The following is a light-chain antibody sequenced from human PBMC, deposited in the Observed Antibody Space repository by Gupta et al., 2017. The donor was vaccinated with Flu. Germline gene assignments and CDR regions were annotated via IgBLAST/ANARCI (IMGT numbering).Light chain of an antibody. Sequence: QSVLTQPPSVSGAPGQRVTISCTGSRSNIGAGYDVHWYQQVPGTAPKLLTYGNNNRPSGVPDRFSASKSGTSASLAITGLQAEDEADYYCQSYDVSLSGVFGGGTKLTVL. CDR1: RSNIGAGYD. CDR3: QSYDVSLSGV. V-gene: IGLV1-40*01. CDR2: GNN. J-gene: IGLJ3*02.